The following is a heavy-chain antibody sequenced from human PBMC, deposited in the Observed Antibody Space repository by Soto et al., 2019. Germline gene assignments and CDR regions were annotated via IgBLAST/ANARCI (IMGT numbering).Heavy chain of an antibody. D-gene: IGHD3-22*01. CDR1: GFTFSSYG. CDR3: ARPVAYDSSGYYHWYYGMDV. Sequence: SLRLSCAASGFTFSSYGMHWVRQAPGKGLEWVAVIWYDGSNKYYADSVKGRFTISRDNSKNTLYLQMNSLRAEDTAVYYCARPVAYDSSGYYHWYYGMDVWGQGTTVTVSS. CDR2: IWYDGSNK. J-gene: IGHJ6*02. V-gene: IGHV3-33*01.